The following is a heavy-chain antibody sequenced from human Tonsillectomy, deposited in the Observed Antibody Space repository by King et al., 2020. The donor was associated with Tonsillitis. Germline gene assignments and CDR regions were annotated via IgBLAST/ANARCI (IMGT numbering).Heavy chain of an antibody. Sequence: VQLPESGPGLVKPSETLSLTCTVSGDSINSYYWSWVRQPPGKELEWIGYIYYSGSTNYNPSLKSRVTISVDTSKNQFSLELSSVTAADTAVYYCARDRSHYESSTFYPFAMDVWGQGTTVIVSS. J-gene: IGHJ6*02. CDR1: GDSINSYY. D-gene: IGHD3-22*01. CDR2: IYYSGST. V-gene: IGHV4-59*01. CDR3: ARDRSHYESSTFYPFAMDV.